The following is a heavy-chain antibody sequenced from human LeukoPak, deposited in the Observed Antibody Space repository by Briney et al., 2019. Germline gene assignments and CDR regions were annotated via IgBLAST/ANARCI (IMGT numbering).Heavy chain of an antibody. D-gene: IGHD3-10*01. Sequence: AEALNISCAGSGYSFTSSWIGWVRQMRGKGVEWMGIIYIGDSETRYSPSFQGQVTISADKSISTAYLQWSSLKASDTAMYYCARSSMDYYGSGSYYYGMDVWGQGTTVTVSS. CDR2: IYIGDSET. J-gene: IGHJ6*02. CDR1: GYSFTSSW. V-gene: IGHV5-51*01. CDR3: ARSSMDYYGSGSYYYGMDV.